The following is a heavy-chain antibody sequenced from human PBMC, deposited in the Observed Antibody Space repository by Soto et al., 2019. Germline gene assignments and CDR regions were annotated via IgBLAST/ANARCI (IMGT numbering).Heavy chain of an antibody. CDR3: RGERLLWPRPSSY. Sequence: QVQLQESGPGLVKPSGTLSLTCAVSGGYISSSNWWSWVRQPPGKGLEWIGEIYHSGSTNYNPSLKSRVTISVDKSKNQFSLKLSSVTAADTAVYYCRGERLLWPRPSSYWGQGTLVTVSS. D-gene: IGHD3-10*01. J-gene: IGHJ4*02. CDR1: GGYISSSNW. CDR2: IYHSGST. V-gene: IGHV4-4*02.